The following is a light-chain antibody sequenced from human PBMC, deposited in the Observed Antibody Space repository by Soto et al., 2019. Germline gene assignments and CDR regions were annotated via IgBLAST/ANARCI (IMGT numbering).Light chain of an antibody. V-gene: IGKV3-15*01. CDR2: GAS. CDR1: QSVNRN. Sequence: EKVMTQSPATLSVSPGESATLSCRASQSVNRNLAWYQQKPGQTPRLLIYGASTRAAGVPVRFSGSGSGTDFNLTISSLQSEDFAIYYCQQYNIWPPEVTFGPGTEVDIK. J-gene: IGKJ3*01. CDR3: QQYNIWPPEVT.